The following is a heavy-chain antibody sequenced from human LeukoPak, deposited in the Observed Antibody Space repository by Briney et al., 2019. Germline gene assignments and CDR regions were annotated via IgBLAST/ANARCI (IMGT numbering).Heavy chain of an antibody. CDR2: ISYDGSNK. Sequence: GGSLRLSCAASGFTFSSYAMHWDRQAPGKGLEWVAVISYDGSNKYYADSVKGRFTISRDNSKNTLYLQMNSLRAEDTAVYYCERVSSGWYSYWGQGTLVTVSS. V-gene: IGHV3-30*04. D-gene: IGHD6-19*01. CDR1: GFTFSSYA. J-gene: IGHJ4*02. CDR3: ERVSSGWYSY.